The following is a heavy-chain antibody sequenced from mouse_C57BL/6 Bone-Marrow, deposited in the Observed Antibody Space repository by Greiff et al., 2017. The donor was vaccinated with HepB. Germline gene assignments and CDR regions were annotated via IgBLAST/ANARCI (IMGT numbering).Heavy chain of an antibody. V-gene: IGHV6-3*01. CDR1: GFTFSNYW. J-gene: IGHJ2*01. CDR2: IRLKSDNYAT. CDR3: TITTVVAPGDH. D-gene: IGHD1-1*01. Sequence: EVQWVESGGGLVQPGGSMKLSCVASGFTFSNYWMNWVRQSPEKGLEWVAQIRLKSDNYATHYAESVKGRFTISRDDSKSSVYLQMNNLRAEDTGIYYCTITTVVAPGDHWGQGTTLTVSS.